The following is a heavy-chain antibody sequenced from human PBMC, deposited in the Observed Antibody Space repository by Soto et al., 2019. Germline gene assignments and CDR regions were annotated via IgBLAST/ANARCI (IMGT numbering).Heavy chain of an antibody. Sequence: GGSLRLSCAASGFTFSSYGMHWVRQAPGKGLEWVAVISYDGSNKYYADSVKGRFTISRDNSKNTLYLQMNSLRAEDTAVYYCAKSSSFDFWSGYLFVSMDVWGQGTTVTVSS. CDR2: ISYDGSNK. D-gene: IGHD3-3*01. J-gene: IGHJ6*02. CDR3: AKSSSFDFWSGYLFVSMDV. CDR1: GFTFSSYG. V-gene: IGHV3-30*18.